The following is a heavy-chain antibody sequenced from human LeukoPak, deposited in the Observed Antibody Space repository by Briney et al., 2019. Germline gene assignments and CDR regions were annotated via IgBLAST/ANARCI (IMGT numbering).Heavy chain of an antibody. D-gene: IGHD6-19*01. J-gene: IGHJ4*02. CDR1: GGTFSNYA. Sequence: SVKVSCKASGGTFSNYAISWVRQAPGQGLEWMGGIIPTFGTANYAQKFQGRVTITADKSTSTAYMELSSLRSEDTAVYYCAGSSGWYPTYYFDYWGQGTLVTVSS. CDR2: IIPTFGTA. CDR3: AGSSGWYPTYYFDY. V-gene: IGHV1-69*06.